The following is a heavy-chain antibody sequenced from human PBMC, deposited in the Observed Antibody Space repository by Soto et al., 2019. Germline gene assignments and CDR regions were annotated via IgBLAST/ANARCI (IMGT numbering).Heavy chain of an antibody. CDR2: ISGSGGST. CDR1: GFTFSSYA. J-gene: IGHJ4*02. V-gene: IGHV3-23*01. D-gene: IGHD3-10*01. Sequence: PGGSLRLSCAASGFTFSSYAMSWVRQAPGKGLEWVSAISGSGGSTYYADSVKGRFTISRDNAKNSLYLQMNSLRAEDTAVYYCARDQYGSGSYYYWGQGTLVTVSS. CDR3: ARDQYGSGSYYY.